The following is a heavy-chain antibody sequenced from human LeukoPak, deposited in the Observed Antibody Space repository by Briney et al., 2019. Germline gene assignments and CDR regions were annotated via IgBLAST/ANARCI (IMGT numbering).Heavy chain of an antibody. CDR2: INPISGGT. J-gene: IGHJ4*02. CDR3: AREDGSFDY. Sequence: ASVKVSCKASGYTFTGYYIHWVRQAPGQGLEWMGWINPISGGTDYAEKFQGRVTTTRDTSINTAYMEVTRLTSDDTAVYYCAREDGSFDYWGQGTLVIVSS. V-gene: IGHV1-2*02. CDR1: GYTFTGYY. D-gene: IGHD5-24*01.